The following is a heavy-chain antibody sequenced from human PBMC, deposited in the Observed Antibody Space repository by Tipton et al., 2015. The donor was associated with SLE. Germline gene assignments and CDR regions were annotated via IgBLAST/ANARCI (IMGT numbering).Heavy chain of an antibody. D-gene: IGHD3-3*01. CDR3: ARHGYDFWSGYYHHVFDV. V-gene: IGHV4-59*08. J-gene: IGHJ3*01. Sequence: TLSLTCIVSGGSTTGYYWSWIRQPPGKRLEWIGYIDQFGSANYNPSLQNRVTISVGRSKTQFSLKLRSVSAADSAMYYCARHGYDFWSGYYHHVFDVWGQGTMLTVSS. CDR1: GGSTTGYY. CDR2: IDQFGSA.